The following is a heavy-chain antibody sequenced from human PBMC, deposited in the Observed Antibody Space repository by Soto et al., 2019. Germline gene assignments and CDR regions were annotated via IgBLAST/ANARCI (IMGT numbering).Heavy chain of an antibody. V-gene: IGHV4-4*02. D-gene: IGHD4-17*01. Sequence: SETLSLTCAVSGGPISISNWWSWVRQSPGKGLEWIGEIYHSGSTNYNPSLKSRVTISVDKSKNQFSLNLSSVTAADTAVYYCARAYGDYNTQNFDYWGQGTLVTVS. J-gene: IGHJ4*02. CDR2: IYHSGST. CDR3: ARAYGDYNTQNFDY. CDR1: GGPISISNW.